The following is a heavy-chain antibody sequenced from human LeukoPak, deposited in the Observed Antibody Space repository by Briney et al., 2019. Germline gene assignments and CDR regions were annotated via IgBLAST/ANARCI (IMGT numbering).Heavy chain of an antibody. CDR1: GFTFSGSA. D-gene: IGHD1-26*01. CDR3: TRVAGDDAFDI. Sequence: GGSLRLSCAASGFTFSGSAMHWVRQASGKGLEWVGRIRSKSNTYATAYAASVKGRFTISRDDSKNTAYLQMNSLKTEDTAVYYCTRVAGDDAFDIWGQGTMVTVSS. J-gene: IGHJ3*02. CDR2: IRSKSNTYAT. V-gene: IGHV3-73*01.